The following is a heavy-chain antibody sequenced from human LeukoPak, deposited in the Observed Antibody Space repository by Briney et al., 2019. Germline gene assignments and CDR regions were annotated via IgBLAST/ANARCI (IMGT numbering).Heavy chain of an antibody. CDR2: ISGSGGST. J-gene: IGHJ3*02. CDR3: ARGFTIFGVVNDGFDI. Sequence: GGSLRLSCAASGFTFSSCAMSWVRQAPGKGLEWVSAISGSGGSTYYADSVKGRFTISRDNAKNTLYLQMNSLRAEDTAVYYCARGFTIFGVVNDGFDIWGQGTKVTVSS. V-gene: IGHV3-23*01. D-gene: IGHD3-3*01. CDR1: GFTFSSCA.